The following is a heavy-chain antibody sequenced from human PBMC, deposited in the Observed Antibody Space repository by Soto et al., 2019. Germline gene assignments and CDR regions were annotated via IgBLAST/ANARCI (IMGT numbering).Heavy chain of an antibody. CDR3: ARGLIFGVVITHYYYYGMDV. Sequence: SVKVSCKASGGTFSSYAISWVRQAPGQGLEWMGGIIPIFGTANYAQKFQGRVTITADESTSTAYMELSSLRSEDTAVYYCARGLIFGVVITHYYYYGMDVWGQGTTVTVSS. CDR2: IIPIFGTA. CDR1: GGTFSSYA. D-gene: IGHD3-3*01. V-gene: IGHV1-69*13. J-gene: IGHJ6*02.